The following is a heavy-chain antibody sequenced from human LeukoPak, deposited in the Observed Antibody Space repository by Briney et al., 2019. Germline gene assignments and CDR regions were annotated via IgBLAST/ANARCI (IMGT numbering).Heavy chain of an antibody. V-gene: IGHV4-59*12. Sequence: SETLSLTCTVSGGSISNYYWSWIRQPPGKGLEWIGYIYYSGTTNYNPSLKGRVTISVDTSKNQFSLKLSSVTAADTAVYYCARDPHGDYDDYWGQGTLVTVSS. D-gene: IGHD4-17*01. CDR2: IYYSGTT. J-gene: IGHJ4*02. CDR3: ARDPHGDYDDY. CDR1: GGSISNYY.